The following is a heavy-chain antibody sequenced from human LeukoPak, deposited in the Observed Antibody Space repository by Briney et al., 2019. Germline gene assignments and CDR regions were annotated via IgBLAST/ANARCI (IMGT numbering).Heavy chain of an antibody. V-gene: IGHV4-39*07. Sequence: SRVTISVDTSKNQFSLKLSSVTAADTAVYYCARAGQTWYYDFWSGYFGDYWGQGTLVTVSS. CDR3: ARAGQTWYYDFWSGYFGDY. J-gene: IGHJ4*02. D-gene: IGHD3-3*01.